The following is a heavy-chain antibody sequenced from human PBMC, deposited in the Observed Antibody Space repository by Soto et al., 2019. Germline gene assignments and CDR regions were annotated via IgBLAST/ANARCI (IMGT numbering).Heavy chain of an antibody. Sequence: QVQLQESGPGLVKPSQTLSLTCTVSGGSISSGGYYLSWIRQHPGKGLEWIGYIYYSGSTYYNPSLKSRVTISVDTSKNQFPLKLSSVTAADTAVYYCARNGQGGWLYYFDYWGQGTLVTVSS. D-gene: IGHD6-19*01. J-gene: IGHJ4*02. V-gene: IGHV4-31*03. CDR1: GGSISSGGYY. CDR2: IYYSGST. CDR3: ARNGQGGWLYYFDY.